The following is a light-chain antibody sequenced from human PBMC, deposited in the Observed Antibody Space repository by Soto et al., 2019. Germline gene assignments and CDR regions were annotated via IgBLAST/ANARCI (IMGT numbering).Light chain of an antibody. V-gene: IGLV2-8*01. Sequence: QSALTQPPSASGSPGQSVTISCTGTGSDVGDYDYVSWYQQHPGKVPKLIMYEVTKRPSGVPDRFSGSRSGNTASLTVSGLQAEDEADYYCSSSAGSLIFGGGTQLTVL. CDR2: EVT. CDR3: SSSAGSLI. J-gene: IGLJ2*01. CDR1: GSDVGDYDY.